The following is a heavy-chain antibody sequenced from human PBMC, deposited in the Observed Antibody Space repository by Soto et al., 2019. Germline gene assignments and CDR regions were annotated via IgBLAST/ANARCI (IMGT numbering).Heavy chain of an antibody. J-gene: IGHJ6*02. CDR3: ARNYYDSSGYYGPHYYGMDV. CDR1: GFTVSSNY. D-gene: IGHD3-22*01. V-gene: IGHV3-53*04. Sequence: EVQLVESGGGLVQPGGSLRLSCAASGFTVSSNYMSWVRQAPGKGLEWGSVIYSGGSTYYADSVKGRFTISRHNSKSSLYLQMNSLRAEDTAVYYCARNYYDSSGYYGPHYYGMDVWGQGTTVTVSS. CDR2: IYSGGST.